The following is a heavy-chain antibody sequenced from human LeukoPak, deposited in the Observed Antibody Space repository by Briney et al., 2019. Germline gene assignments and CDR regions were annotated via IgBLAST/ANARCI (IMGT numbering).Heavy chain of an antibody. J-gene: IGHJ4*02. Sequence: PGGSLRLSCVASGFNFSSYAMSWVRQAPGKGLEWVSAISGSGGSTYYADSVKGRFTISRDNSKNTLYLQMNSLRAEDTAVYYCAKDRAAAGLGAFDYWGQGTLVTVSS. CDR1: GFNFSSYA. D-gene: IGHD6-13*01. CDR3: AKDRAAAGLGAFDY. CDR2: ISGSGGST. V-gene: IGHV3-23*01.